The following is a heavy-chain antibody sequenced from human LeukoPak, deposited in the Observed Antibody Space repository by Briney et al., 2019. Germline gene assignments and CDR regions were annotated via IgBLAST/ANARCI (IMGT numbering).Heavy chain of an antibody. V-gene: IGHV2-70*11. CDR2: IDWDDDK. J-gene: IGHJ4*02. Sequence: SGPALVKPTQTLTLTCTFSGFSLSTGGMCVSWVRQPPGKALESLARIDWDDDKYYNTSLRTRLTISKGTSENQVVLTMTNMDPVDTATYYCARTDSNGYYSDYWGQGTLVTVSS. CDR1: GFSLSTGGMC. CDR3: ARTDSNGYYSDY. D-gene: IGHD3-22*01.